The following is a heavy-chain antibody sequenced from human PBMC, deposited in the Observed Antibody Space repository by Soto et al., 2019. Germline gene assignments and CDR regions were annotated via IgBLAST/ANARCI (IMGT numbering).Heavy chain of an antibody. CDR2: IWNDGSTT. D-gene: IGHD3-16*02. V-gene: IGHV3-33*01. CDR1: GFSFNVHG. Sequence: QVQLVESGGGVVQTGRSLRLSCAASGFSFNVHGMHWVRLAPGKGLEWVAVIWNDGSTTDYVDLVKGRFTVSRDNSKNTLFQQMGSLKAEDTAVYYCARAPSYVWGTFRNTGAFDMWSQGTMVTVSS. J-gene: IGHJ3*02. CDR3: ARAPSYVWGTFRNTGAFDM.